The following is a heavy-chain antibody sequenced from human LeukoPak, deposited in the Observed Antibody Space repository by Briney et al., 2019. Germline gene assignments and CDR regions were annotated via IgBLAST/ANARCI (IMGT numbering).Heavy chain of an antibody. D-gene: IGHD4-17*01. J-gene: IGHJ4*02. V-gene: IGHV3-48*04. CDR1: GFTFSSYS. CDR2: ISSSSTI. CDR3: ARGSYGDYEY. Sequence: GGSLRLSCAASGFTFSSYSMNWVRQAPGKGLEWVSYISSSSTIYYADSVKGRFTISRDNAKNSLYLQMNSLRAEDTAVYYCARGSYGDYEYWGQGILVTVFS.